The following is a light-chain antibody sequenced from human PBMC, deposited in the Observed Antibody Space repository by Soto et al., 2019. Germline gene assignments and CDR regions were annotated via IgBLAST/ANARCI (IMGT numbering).Light chain of an antibody. CDR1: SSDVGGYNY. CDR3: SSYTSSSTRV. V-gene: IGLV2-14*01. J-gene: IGLJ1*01. CDR2: DVS. Sequence: QSALTQPASVSGAPGQSITISCTGTSSDVGGYNYVSWYQQHPGNAPKLMIFDVSDRPSGVSNRFSGSKSGNTASLTISGLQAEDEADYYCSSYTSSSTRVFGTGTKLTVL.